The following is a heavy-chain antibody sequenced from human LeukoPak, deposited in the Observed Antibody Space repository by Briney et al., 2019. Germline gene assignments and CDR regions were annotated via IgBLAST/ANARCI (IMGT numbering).Heavy chain of an antibody. CDR1: GFTFSNAW. CDR2: IKSKTDGGTT. Sequence: GGSLRLSCAASGFTFSNAWMSWVRQAPGKGLECVGRIKSKTDGGTTDYAAPVKGRFTISRDDSKNTLYLQMNSLKTEDTAVYYCTTDSPYSSSWFDYYYYYGMDVWGKGTTVTVSS. D-gene: IGHD6-13*01. CDR3: TTDSPYSSSWFDYYYYYGMDV. J-gene: IGHJ6*04. V-gene: IGHV3-15*01.